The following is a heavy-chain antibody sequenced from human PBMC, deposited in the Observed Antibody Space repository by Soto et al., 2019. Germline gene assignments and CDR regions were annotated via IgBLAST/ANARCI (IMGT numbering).Heavy chain of an antibody. CDR3: ARVGGLAARTFDY. Sequence: SETLSLTCTVSGGSISDFYWSWIRQPPGKGLEWIGYIYYSGSTNYNPSPKSRVTISVDTSKNQFSLNLRSMSPADTAVYYCARVGGLAARTFDYWGPGTLVTVSS. CDR2: IYYSGST. V-gene: IGHV4-59*01. J-gene: IGHJ4*02. D-gene: IGHD6-6*01. CDR1: GGSISDFY.